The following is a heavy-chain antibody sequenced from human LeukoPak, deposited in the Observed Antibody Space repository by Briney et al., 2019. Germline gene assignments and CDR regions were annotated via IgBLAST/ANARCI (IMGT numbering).Heavy chain of an antibody. J-gene: IGHJ5*02. CDR3: ARYSSSVLAAGGTSRWFDP. CDR1: GGSVSSYY. D-gene: IGHD6-13*01. Sequence: PSETLSLTCTVSGGSVSSYYWSWIRQPPGKGLEWIGNIYSSGSTNYNPSLKSRVTISIDTSKNQFSLRLSSVTAADTAIYYCARYSSSVLAAGGTSRWFDPWGQGTLVTVSS. V-gene: IGHV4-4*08. CDR2: IYSSGST.